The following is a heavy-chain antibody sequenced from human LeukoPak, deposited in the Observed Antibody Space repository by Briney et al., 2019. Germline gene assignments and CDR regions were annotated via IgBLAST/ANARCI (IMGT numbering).Heavy chain of an antibody. J-gene: IGHJ4*02. CDR1: GGSFSGYY. Sequence: SETLSLTCAVYGGSFSGYYWSWIRQAPGKGLEWIGEINHSGNTNYNPSLKSRVTISVDTSKNQFSLKLSSVTAAGTAVYYCARGYCSGGTCYRTFFDYWGQGTLVTVSS. CDR2: INHSGNT. V-gene: IGHV4-34*01. D-gene: IGHD2-15*01. CDR3: ARGYCSGGTCYRTFFDY.